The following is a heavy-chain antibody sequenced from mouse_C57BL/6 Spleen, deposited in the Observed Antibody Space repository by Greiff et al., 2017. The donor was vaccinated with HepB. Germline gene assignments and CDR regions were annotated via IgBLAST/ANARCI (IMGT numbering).Heavy chain of an antibody. CDR2: INPNNGGT. J-gene: IGHJ4*01. CDR3: GLWYSLAMDY. Sequence: EVQLQQSGPELVKPGASVKISCKASGYTFTDYYMNWVKQSHGKSLEWIGDINPNNGGTSYNQKFKGKATLTVDKSSSTAYMELRSLTSEDSAVYYCGLWYSLAMDYWGQGTSVTASS. D-gene: IGHD2-1*01. V-gene: IGHV1-26*01. CDR1: GYTFTDYY.